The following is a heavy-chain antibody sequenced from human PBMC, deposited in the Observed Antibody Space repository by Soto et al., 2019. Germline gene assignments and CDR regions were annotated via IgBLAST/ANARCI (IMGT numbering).Heavy chain of an antibody. CDR2: MNPNSGNT. D-gene: IGHD2-2*01. V-gene: IGHV1-8*01. J-gene: IGHJ6*03. Sequence: GASVKVSCKASGYTFTSYDINWVRQATGQGLEWMGWMNPNSGNTGYAQKFQGRVTMTRNTSISTAYMELSSLRSEDTAVYYCAIVPAAKRDYYYYYYMDVWGKGTTVTVSS. CDR3: AIVPAAKRDYYYYYYMDV. CDR1: GYTFTSYD.